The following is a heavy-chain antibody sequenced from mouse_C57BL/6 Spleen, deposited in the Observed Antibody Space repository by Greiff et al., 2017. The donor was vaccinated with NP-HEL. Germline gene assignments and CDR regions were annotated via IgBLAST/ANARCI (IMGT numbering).Heavy chain of an antibody. Sequence: VQLQQPGAELVRPGSSVKLSCKASGYTFTSYWMDWVKQRPGQGLEWIGNIYPSDSETHYNQKFKDKATLTVDKSSSTAYMQLSSLTSEDSAVYYCAREGAGTRDYWGQGTTLTVSS. D-gene: IGHD4-1*01. CDR1: GYTFTSYW. CDR3: AREGAGTRDY. CDR2: IYPSDSET. J-gene: IGHJ2*01. V-gene: IGHV1-61*01.